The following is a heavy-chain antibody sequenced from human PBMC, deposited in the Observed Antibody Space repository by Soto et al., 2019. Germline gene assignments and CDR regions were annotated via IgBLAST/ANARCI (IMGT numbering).Heavy chain of an antibody. Sequence: PGGSLRLSCAASGFTFSSYAMHWVRQAPGKGLEWVAVISYDGSNKYYADSVKGRFTISRDNSKNTLYLQMNSLRAEDTAVYYCARDLYYDFWSGSLEPYYYGMDVWGQGTTVTVSS. D-gene: IGHD3-3*01. CDR1: GFTFSSYA. J-gene: IGHJ6*02. V-gene: IGHV3-30-3*01. CDR2: ISYDGSNK. CDR3: ARDLYYDFWSGSLEPYYYGMDV.